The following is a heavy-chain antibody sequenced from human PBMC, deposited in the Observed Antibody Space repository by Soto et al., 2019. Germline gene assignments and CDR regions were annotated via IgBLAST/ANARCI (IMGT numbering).Heavy chain of an antibody. CDR1: GYTFTKYG. D-gene: IGHD5-12*01. CDR3: ARGTRGYDYGLFDF. Sequence: VQLVQSGGEVRKPGASVTVSCRASGYTFTKYGISWVRQAPGQGLEWMGWISADNDNTNYAQNLQRRDTISTDTPTSTAYMQLRSLRSDDTAVYFCARGTRGYDYGLFDFWGQGTLVTVSS. V-gene: IGHV1-18*01. J-gene: IGHJ4*02. CDR2: ISADNDNT.